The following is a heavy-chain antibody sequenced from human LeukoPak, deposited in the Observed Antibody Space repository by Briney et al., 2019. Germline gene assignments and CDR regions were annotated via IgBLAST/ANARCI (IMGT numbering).Heavy chain of an antibody. V-gene: IGHV3-30*02. CDR3: ARRAGAYSHPYDY. Sequence: GGSLRLSCAASGFTFSNYGMHWVRQAPGKGLEWVAFIRYDGSNKYFADSVKGRFTISRDNSKNTLYLQMNSLRAEDTAVYYCARRAGAYSHPYDYWGQGTLVTVSS. J-gene: IGHJ4*02. D-gene: IGHD4/OR15-4a*01. CDR1: GFTFSNYG. CDR2: IRYDGSNK.